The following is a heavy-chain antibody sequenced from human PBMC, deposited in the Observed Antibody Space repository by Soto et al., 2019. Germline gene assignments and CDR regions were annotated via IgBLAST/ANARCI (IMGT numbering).Heavy chain of an antibody. D-gene: IGHD6-19*01. Sequence: SETLSLTCTVSGGSVSSGSYYWSWIRQPPGKGLEWIGYIYYSGSTNYNPSLKSRVTISVDTSKNQFSLKLSSVTAADTAVYYCARDGPSSGCNYDYGMGIWGHRNTVTVSS. CDR3: ARDGPSSGCNYDYGMGI. CDR2: IYYSGST. V-gene: IGHV4-61*01. J-gene: IGHJ6*01. CDR1: GGSVSSGSYY.